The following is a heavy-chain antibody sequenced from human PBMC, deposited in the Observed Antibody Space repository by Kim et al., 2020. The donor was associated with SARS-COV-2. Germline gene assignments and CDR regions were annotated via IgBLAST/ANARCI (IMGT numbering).Heavy chain of an antibody. Sequence: SETLSLTCAVYGGSFSGYYWSWIRQPPEKGLEWIGEINHSGSTNYNPSLKSRVTISVDTSKNQFSLKLSSVTAADTAVYYCARGRGRFDSTGRGYFDYWGQGTLVTVSS. CDR2: INHSGST. J-gene: IGHJ4*02. CDR3: ARGRGRFDSTGRGYFDY. CDR1: GGSFSGYY. D-gene: IGHD2-2*01. V-gene: IGHV4-34*01.